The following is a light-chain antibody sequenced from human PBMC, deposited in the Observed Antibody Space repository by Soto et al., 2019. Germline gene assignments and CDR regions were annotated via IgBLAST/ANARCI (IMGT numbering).Light chain of an antibody. V-gene: IGKV3-20*01. CDR3: QQYGSTPPT. J-gene: IGKJ1*01. CDR1: ESVSNDH. CDR2: GAS. Sequence: EIVLTQSPGTLSLSPGERATLSCRASESVSNDHLARNQRKPGQAPRLLIYGASYRATDIPYRFSGSGSGTDFTLTTDRLEAEVFAVYICQQYGSTPPTFGLGTKVEI.